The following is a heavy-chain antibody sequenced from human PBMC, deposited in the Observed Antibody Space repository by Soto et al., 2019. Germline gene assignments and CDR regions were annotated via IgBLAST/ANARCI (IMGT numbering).Heavy chain of an antibody. CDR2: ISYSAIT. CDR1: GASLTIGKHY. V-gene: IGHV4-61*01. CDR3: ARVRYFAPDP. D-gene: IGHD3-9*01. Sequence: SETLSLTCTVSGASLTIGKHYWSWIRQPPGKGLEWIGYISYSAITNYNPSLKSRVAISADMSKNQFSLKLSSVTAADTAIYYCARVRYFAPDPWGQGTLVTVSS. J-gene: IGHJ5*02.